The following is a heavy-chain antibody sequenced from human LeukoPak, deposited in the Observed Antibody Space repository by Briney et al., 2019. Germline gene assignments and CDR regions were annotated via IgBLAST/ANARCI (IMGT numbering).Heavy chain of an antibody. J-gene: IGHJ4*02. V-gene: IGHV3-30*18. CDR2: ISYDGSNK. Sequence: PGRSLRLSCAASGFTFSSYGMHWVRQAPGKGLEWVAVISYDGSNKYYADSVKGRFTISRDNSRNTLYLQMNTLRAEDTAVYYCAKDPPTVTTSYWGQGTLVTVSS. CDR3: AKDPPTVTTSY. D-gene: IGHD4-17*01. CDR1: GFTFSSYG.